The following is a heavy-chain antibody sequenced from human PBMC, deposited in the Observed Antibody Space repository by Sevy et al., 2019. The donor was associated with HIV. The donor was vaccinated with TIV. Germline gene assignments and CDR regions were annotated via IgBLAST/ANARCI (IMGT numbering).Heavy chain of an antibody. CDR2: ISAYNDDT. Sequence: ASVKVSCKASGYNFSHYGISWVRQTPGQGLEWMGWISAYNDDTNFAQNLQGRVTMTTDTPTSTAYMELRSLSSDDTAVYYCAKSPGLMGPRYYYYMDVWGKGTTVTVSS. CDR1: GYNFSHYG. CDR3: AKSPGLMGPRYYYYMDV. D-gene: IGHD3-16*01. V-gene: IGHV1-18*01. J-gene: IGHJ6*03.